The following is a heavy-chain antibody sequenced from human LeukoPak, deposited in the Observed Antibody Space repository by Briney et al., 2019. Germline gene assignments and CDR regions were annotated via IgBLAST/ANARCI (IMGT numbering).Heavy chain of an antibody. Sequence: PGGSLRLSCAASGFTFSSYEMNWVRQAPGKGLEWVSYISSSGSTIYYADSVKGRFTISRDNAKNSLYLQMNSLRAEDTAVYYCAREYKYYDILTGEYPPGFDYWGQGTLVTVSS. CDR1: GFTFSSYE. CDR3: AREYKYYDILTGEYPPGFDY. D-gene: IGHD3-9*01. V-gene: IGHV3-48*03. CDR2: ISSSGSTI. J-gene: IGHJ4*02.